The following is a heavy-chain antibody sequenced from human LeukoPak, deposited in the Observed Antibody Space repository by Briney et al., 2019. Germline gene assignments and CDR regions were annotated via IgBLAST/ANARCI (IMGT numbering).Heavy chain of an antibody. J-gene: IGHJ4*02. D-gene: IGHD2-2*01. V-gene: IGHV3-66*01. CDR1: GFTFSSYE. Sequence: GGSLRLSCAASGFTFSSYEMNWVRQAPGKGLEWVSVIYSDGSRYHADSVKGRFTISRDNSKNTLYLQMNSLRAEDTAVYYCARDSTHGGVDYWGQGTLVTVSS. CDR2: IYSDGSR. CDR3: ARDSTHGGVDY.